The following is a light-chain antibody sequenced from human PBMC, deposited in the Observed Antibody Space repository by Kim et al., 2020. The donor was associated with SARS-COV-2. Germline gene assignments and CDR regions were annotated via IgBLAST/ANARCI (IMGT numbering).Light chain of an antibody. CDR1: SLRSCF. CDR3: FCRDDSTGWF. Sequence: SSELTQDPAVSVALGQTVRITCQGDSLRSCFASWYQQKPRQAPVLVMYNSDTLPSGIPDRFSGSYSGDTSSLTLTGAQAEDEADYYCFCRDDSTGWFFGEGTQLTVL. J-gene: IGLJ3*02. V-gene: IGLV3-19*01. CDR2: NSD.